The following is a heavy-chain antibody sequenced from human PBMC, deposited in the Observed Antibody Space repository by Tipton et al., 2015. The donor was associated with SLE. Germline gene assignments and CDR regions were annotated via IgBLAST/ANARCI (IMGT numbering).Heavy chain of an antibody. Sequence: QSGPEVKKPGSSVKVSCKASGGTFSSYGISWVRQAPGQGLEWMGGIIPLFGTTNYAQKVQGRVTISADESTSTAYLELSSLRSEDTAVYYCTLTDGSNWPGGWYFDLWGRGTLVTVSS. D-gene: IGHD4-11*01. CDR2: IIPLFGTT. CDR1: GGTFSSYG. J-gene: IGHJ2*01. V-gene: IGHV1-69*01. CDR3: TLTDGSNWPGGWYFDL.